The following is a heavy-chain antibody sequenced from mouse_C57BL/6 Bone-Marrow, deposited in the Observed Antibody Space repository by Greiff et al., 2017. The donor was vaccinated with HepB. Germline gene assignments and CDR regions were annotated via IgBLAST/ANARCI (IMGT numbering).Heavy chain of an antibody. CDR2: ICDGGSYT. Sequence: EVKVVESGGGLVKPGGSLKLSCAASGFTFSSYAMSWVRQTPEKRLEWVATICDGGSYTYYPDNVKGRFTISRDNAKNNLYLQMSQLKSEDTAMYYCARGDWVYYAMDYWGQGTSVTVSS. J-gene: IGHJ4*01. CDR3: ARGDWVYYAMDY. D-gene: IGHD4-1*01. CDR1: GFTFSSYA. V-gene: IGHV5-4*03.